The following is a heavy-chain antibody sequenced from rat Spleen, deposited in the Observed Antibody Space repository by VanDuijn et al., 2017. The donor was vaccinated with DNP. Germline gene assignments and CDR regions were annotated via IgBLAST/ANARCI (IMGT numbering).Heavy chain of an antibody. Sequence: VQLVESGGGLVQPGRSMKLSCAASGFTFSNYYMAWVRQAPTRGLEWVASISGGGGNTYYQDSVKGRFTISRDNSKSTLYLQMARLRSEETATYYWTTDGDTTCIPSVDTWGQGASVTVTS. CDR2: ISGGGGNT. J-gene: IGHJ4*01. CDR1: GFTFSNYY. V-gene: IGHV5S11*01. D-gene: IGHD1-9*01. CDR3: TTDGDTTCIPSVDT.